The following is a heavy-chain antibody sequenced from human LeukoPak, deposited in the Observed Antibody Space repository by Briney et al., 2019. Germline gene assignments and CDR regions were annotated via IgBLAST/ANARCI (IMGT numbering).Heavy chain of an antibody. Sequence: GGFLRLSCAASGFTFSSYWMHWVRQAPGKGLVWVSRINSDGSSTSYADSVKGRFTISRDNAKNTLYLQMNSLRAEDTAVYYCAREAGAWYYDFWSGYLGWFDPWGQGTLVTVSS. V-gene: IGHV3-74*01. D-gene: IGHD3-3*01. CDR1: GFTFSSYW. CDR3: AREAGAWYYDFWSGYLGWFDP. J-gene: IGHJ5*02. CDR2: INSDGSST.